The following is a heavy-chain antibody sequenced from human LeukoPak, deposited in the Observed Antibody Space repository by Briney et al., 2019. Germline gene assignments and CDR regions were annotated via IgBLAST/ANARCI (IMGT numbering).Heavy chain of an antibody. V-gene: IGHV4-39*01. Sequence: SETLSLTCTVSGGSVSNTNYYWAWIRQPPGKGLEWIGSVSHSGSTYYNPSLKSRVTISVDTSKNQFSLKLSSVTAADTAVYYCARHADYGDHLPYFDYWGQGTLVTVSS. D-gene: IGHD4-17*01. J-gene: IGHJ4*02. CDR2: VSHSGST. CDR3: ARHADYGDHLPYFDY. CDR1: GGSVSNTNYY.